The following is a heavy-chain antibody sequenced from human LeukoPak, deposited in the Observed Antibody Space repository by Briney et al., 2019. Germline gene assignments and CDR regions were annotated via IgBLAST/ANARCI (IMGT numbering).Heavy chain of an antibody. Sequence: ASVKVSCKASGYTFTGYYIHWVRQAPGQGLEWMGWINPNSGGTNYAQKFQGRVTMTRDKSIRTAYMELSRLTSDDTAVYYCARNIWFGESADAFDVWGQGTMVTVSS. V-gene: IGHV1-2*02. J-gene: IGHJ3*01. CDR3: ARNIWFGESADAFDV. CDR2: INPNSGGT. D-gene: IGHD3-10*01. CDR1: GYTFTGYY.